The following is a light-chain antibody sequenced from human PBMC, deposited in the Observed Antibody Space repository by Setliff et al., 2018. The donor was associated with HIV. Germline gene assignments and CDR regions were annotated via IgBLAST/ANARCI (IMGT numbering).Light chain of an antibody. CDR1: SSDVGGYNY. CDR2: DVT. J-gene: IGLJ1*01. CDR3: CSYAGSNTFDV. Sequence: QSALAQPRSVSGSPGQSVTISCTGTSSDVGGYNYVSWDQHHPGKAPKRMIYDVTKRPSGVPDRFSGSKSGNTASLTISGLQAEDEADYYCCSYAGSNTFDVFGTGTKVTVL. V-gene: IGLV2-11*01.